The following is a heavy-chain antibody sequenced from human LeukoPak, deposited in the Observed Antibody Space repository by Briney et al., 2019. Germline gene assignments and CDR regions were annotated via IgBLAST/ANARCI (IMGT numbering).Heavy chain of an antibody. V-gene: IGHV3-9*01. CDR2: ISWNSGSI. Sequence: GRSLRLSCAASGFTFDDYAMHWVRQAPGKGLEWVSGISWNSGSIGYADSVKGRFTISRDNAKNSLYLQMNSLRAEDTALYYCAKGRQQLVRGIGYYFDYWGQGTLVTVSS. CDR3: AKGRQQLVRGIGYYFDY. J-gene: IGHJ4*02. D-gene: IGHD6-13*01. CDR1: GFTFDDYA.